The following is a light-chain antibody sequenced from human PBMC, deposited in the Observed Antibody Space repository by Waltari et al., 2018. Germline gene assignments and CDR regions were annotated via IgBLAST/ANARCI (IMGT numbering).Light chain of an antibody. V-gene: IGKV1-39*01. J-gene: IGKJ2*03. CDR2: AAS. CDR3: QQNYDTPYS. CDR1: QTITTY. Sequence: DIQMTQSPSSLSASVGDRVTITCRASQTITTYLNWYQHKPGRAPRLLIYAASTLQSGVPSIFSGSGSGTDFTLTISTLQPEDFATYYCQQNYDTPYSFGQGTNLEIK.